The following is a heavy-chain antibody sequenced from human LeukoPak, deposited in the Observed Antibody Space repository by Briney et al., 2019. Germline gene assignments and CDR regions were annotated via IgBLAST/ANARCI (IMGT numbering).Heavy chain of an antibody. D-gene: IGHD3-16*02. CDR1: GFTFSSYA. J-gene: IGHJ2*01. Sequence: PGGSLRLSCAASGFTFSSYAMHWVRQAPGKGLEWVAVISYDGSNKYYADSVKGRFTISRDNSKNSLYLQMHSLRAEDTAVYYCTSEGYDYIWENYRGVWGRGTLVTVSS. CDR3: TSEGYDYIWENYRGV. CDR2: ISYDGSNK. V-gene: IGHV3-30*04.